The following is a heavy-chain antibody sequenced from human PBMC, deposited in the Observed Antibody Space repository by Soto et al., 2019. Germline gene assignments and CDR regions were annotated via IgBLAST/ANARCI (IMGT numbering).Heavy chain of an antibody. Sequence: QVQLVQSGAEVKKPGSSVKVSCRASGGTFSSHTISWVRQAPGQGLEWMGGIMPMFGVTNYARKFQGRLTMTANESTTTAYMEVSSLTSEDTAVYYCAGEGVTTSMSLPWMGYHYYGLDVWGQATTVIVSS. CDR2: IMPMFGVT. CDR1: GGTFSSHT. V-gene: IGHV1-69*12. CDR3: AGEGVTTSMSLPWMGYHYYGLDV. D-gene: IGHD1-26*01. J-gene: IGHJ6*02.